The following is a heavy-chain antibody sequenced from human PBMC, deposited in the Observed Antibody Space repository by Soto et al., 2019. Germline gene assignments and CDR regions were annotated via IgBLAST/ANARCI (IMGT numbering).Heavy chain of an antibody. CDR2: IYTSGST. V-gene: IGHV4-4*07. Sequence: SETLSLTCTVSGGSISSYYWSWIRQPAGKGLEWIGRIYTSGSTNYNPSLKSRVTMSVDTSKNQFSLKLSPVTAADTAVYYCARNDYEAGRVGNWFDPWGQGTLVTVSS. CDR3: ARNDYEAGRVGNWFDP. CDR1: GGSISSYY. D-gene: IGHD4-17*01. J-gene: IGHJ5*02.